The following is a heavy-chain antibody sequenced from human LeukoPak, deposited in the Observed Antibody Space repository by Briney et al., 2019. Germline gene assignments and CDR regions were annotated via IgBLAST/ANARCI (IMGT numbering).Heavy chain of an antibody. V-gene: IGHV3-21*01. Sequence: AGGSLRLSCLASGYTFSSYSINWVRQAPGKGLEWVSSISVGSNYIYYADSVRGRFRISRDDARDSLYLQMNSLRAEDTAVYYCVRLRRNSDTSGFYYYYDFWGQGTLVTVSS. CDR3: VRLRRNSDTSGFYYYYDF. CDR1: GYTFSSYS. J-gene: IGHJ4*02. D-gene: IGHD3-22*01. CDR2: ISVGSNYI.